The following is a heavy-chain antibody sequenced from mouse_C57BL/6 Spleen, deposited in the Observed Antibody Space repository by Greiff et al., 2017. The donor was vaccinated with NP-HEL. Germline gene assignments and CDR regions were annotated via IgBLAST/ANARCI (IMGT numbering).Heavy chain of an antibody. CDR2: INPSSGYT. CDR1: GYTFTSYT. Sequence: VQLQQSGAELARPGASVKMSCKASGYTFTSYTMHWVKQRPGQGLEWIGYINPSSGYTKYNQKFKDKATLTADKSSSTAYMQLSSLTSEDSAGYYCAREGTGTIYFDYWGQGTTLTVSS. V-gene: IGHV1-4*01. CDR3: AREGTGTIYFDY. D-gene: IGHD4-1*01. J-gene: IGHJ2*01.